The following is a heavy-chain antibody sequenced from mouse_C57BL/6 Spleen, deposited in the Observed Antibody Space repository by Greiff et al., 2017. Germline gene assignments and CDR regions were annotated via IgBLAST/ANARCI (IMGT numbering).Heavy chain of an antibody. V-gene: IGHV1-52*01. J-gene: IGHJ1*03. CDR2: IDPSDSET. CDR3: ARDYYGSRGYFDV. D-gene: IGHD1-1*01. Sequence: QVQLQQSGAELVRPGSSVKLSCKASGYTFTSYWMHWVKQRPIQGLEWIGNIDPSDSETHYNQKFKDKATLTVDKSSSTAYMQLSSLTSEDSAVDYCARDYYGSRGYFDVWGTGTTVTVSS. CDR1: GYTFTSYW.